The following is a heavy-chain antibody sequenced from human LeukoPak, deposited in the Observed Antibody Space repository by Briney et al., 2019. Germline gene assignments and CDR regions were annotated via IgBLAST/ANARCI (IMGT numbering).Heavy chain of an antibody. J-gene: IGHJ4*02. CDR1: GESFSGYF. CDR2: IYYRGST. D-gene: IGHD3-10*01. V-gene: IGHV4-31*11. Sequence: PSETLSLTCAVYGESFSGYFWSWIRQHPGMGLEWLGYIYYRGSTYYNPSLNSRVTISVDTSKNQFSLELSSVTAADTAVYYCARVTGSITYIDFWGQGTLVTVSS. CDR3: ARVTGSITYIDF.